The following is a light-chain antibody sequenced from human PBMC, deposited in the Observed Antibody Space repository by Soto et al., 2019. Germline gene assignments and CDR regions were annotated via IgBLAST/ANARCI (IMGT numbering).Light chain of an antibody. CDR3: QQRSNWPWT. J-gene: IGKJ1*01. Sequence: DIVFTQSPATLSLSPGERATLSCRASQSVSNYLAWYQQKPGQAPRLLIHDVSNRATGIPARVSGSGSGTDFTLTISSLEPEDFAVYYCQQRSNWPWTFGQGTKVEIK. CDR1: QSVSNY. V-gene: IGKV3-11*01. CDR2: DVS.